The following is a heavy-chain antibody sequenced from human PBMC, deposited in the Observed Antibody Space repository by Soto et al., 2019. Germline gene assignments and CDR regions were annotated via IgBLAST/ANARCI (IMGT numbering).Heavy chain of an antibody. J-gene: IGHJ4*02. CDR1: AFTVTNNY. D-gene: IGHD6-13*01. V-gene: IGHV3-66*01. Sequence: EVQLVESGGGLVQPGGSLRLSCIPSAFTVTNNYLSWVRQAPGKGLEWVSVIYSGGGTYYADSVKGRFTISRDNSKNTLYLQMNNLRGEDTAVYYCARGFGHSWSLDNWGQGTQVTVSS. CDR2: IYSGGGT. CDR3: ARGFGHSWSLDN.